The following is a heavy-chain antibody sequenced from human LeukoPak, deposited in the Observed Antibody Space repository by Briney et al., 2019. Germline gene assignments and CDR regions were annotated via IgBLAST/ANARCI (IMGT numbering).Heavy chain of an antibody. V-gene: IGHV1-2*02. Sequence: ASVKVSCKASGDTFTGYYMHLVRQARGPGLALMGWINPNSGGTNYAQKFQGRVTMTRDTSISTAYMELSRLRSDDTAVYYCARDLAARLPGGYWGQGTLVTVSS. D-gene: IGHD6-6*01. J-gene: IGHJ4*02. CDR2: INPNSGGT. CDR3: ARDLAARLPGGY. CDR1: GDTFTGYY.